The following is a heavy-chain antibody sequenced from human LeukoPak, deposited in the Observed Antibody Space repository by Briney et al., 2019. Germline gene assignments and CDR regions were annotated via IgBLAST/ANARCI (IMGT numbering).Heavy chain of an antibody. CDR2: IIPIFGTA. Sequence: SVKVSCKASGGTFSSYAISWVRQAPGQGLEWMGGIIPIFGTANYAQKFQGRVTITTDESTSTAYMELSSLRSEDTAVYYCARNTYCSSASCYYLPWGQGTLVTVSS. CDR3: ARNTYCSSASCYYLP. D-gene: IGHD2-2*01. V-gene: IGHV1-69*05. CDR1: GGTFSSYA. J-gene: IGHJ5*02.